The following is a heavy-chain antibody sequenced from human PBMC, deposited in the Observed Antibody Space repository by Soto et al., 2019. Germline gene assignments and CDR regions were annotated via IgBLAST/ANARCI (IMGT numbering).Heavy chain of an antibody. CDR2: INHSGST. D-gene: IGHD3-16*02. CDR1: GGSFSGYY. Sequence: PSETLSLTCAVYGGSFSGYYWSWIRQPPGKGPEWIGEINHSGSTNYNPSLKSRVTISVDTSKNQFSLKLSSVTAADTAVYYCARAPPYMITFGGVIVAYYFDYWGQGTLVTVSS. J-gene: IGHJ4*02. V-gene: IGHV4-34*01. CDR3: ARAPPYMITFGGVIVAYYFDY.